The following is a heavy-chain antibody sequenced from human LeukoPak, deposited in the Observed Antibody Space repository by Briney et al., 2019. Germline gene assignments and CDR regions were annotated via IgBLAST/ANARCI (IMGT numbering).Heavy chain of an antibody. CDR1: GFTVSSNY. V-gene: IGHV3-53*01. CDR3: ARGGWRSHFDY. Sequence: GGSLRLSCAASGFTVSSNYMSWVRQAPGKGLEWVPVIYSGGSTYYADSVKGRFTISRDNSKNTLYLQMNSLRAEDTAVYYCARGGWRSHFDYWGQGTLVTVSS. D-gene: IGHD1-26*01. J-gene: IGHJ4*02. CDR2: IYSGGST.